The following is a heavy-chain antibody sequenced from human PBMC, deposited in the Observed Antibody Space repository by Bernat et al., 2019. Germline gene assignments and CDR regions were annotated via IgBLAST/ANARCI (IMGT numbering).Heavy chain of an antibody. CDR3: AREDNRPILRDY. CDR1: GFTFISYA. J-gene: IGHJ4*02. CDR2: ISGSGGST. V-gene: IGHV3-23*04. D-gene: IGHD2-2*02. Sequence: EVQLVESGGGLVQPGGSLRLSCAASGFTFISYAMSWVRQAPGKGLEWVAGISGSGGSTYYADSVKGRFTISRDNAKNSLYLQMNGLRAEDTAVYYCAREDNRPILRDYWGQGTLVTVSS.